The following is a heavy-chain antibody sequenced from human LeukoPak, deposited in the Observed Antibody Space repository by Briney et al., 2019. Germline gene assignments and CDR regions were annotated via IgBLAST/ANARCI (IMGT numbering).Heavy chain of an antibody. Sequence: GGSLRLSCAASGFTFSSDWVSWVRQAPGKGLEWVANIKQDGSEKYYVDSVKGRFTISRDNAKNSLYLQMNSLRAEDTAVYYCARGGFDYWGQGTLVTVSS. CDR3: ARGGFDY. J-gene: IGHJ4*02. D-gene: IGHD3-16*01. V-gene: IGHV3-7*01. CDR1: GFTFSSDW. CDR2: IKQDGSEK.